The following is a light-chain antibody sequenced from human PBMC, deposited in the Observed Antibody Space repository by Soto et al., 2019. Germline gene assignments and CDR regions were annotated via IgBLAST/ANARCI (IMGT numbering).Light chain of an antibody. CDR1: SSDVGGYNY. CDR2: EVS. Sequence: QSVLTQPASVSGSPGQSITISCTGTSSDVGGYNYVSWYQQHPGKAPKLMIYEVSNRPSGVSNRFSGSKSGNTASLTISGLLAEDEADYYCSSYTSSSIDYVFGTGTKLTVL. J-gene: IGLJ1*01. V-gene: IGLV2-14*01. CDR3: SSYTSSSIDYV.